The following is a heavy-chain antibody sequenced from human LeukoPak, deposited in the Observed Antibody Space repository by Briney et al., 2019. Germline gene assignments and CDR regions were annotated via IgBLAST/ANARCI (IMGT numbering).Heavy chain of an antibody. Sequence: GGSLRLSCAASGFTVSSNYMSWVRQAPGKGLEWVSVIYSGGSTYYADSVKGRFTISRDNSKNTLYLQMNSLRAEDTAVYYCAIRSGYYREAFDIWGQGTMVTVSS. CDR3: AIRSGYYREAFDI. CDR1: GFTVSSNY. J-gene: IGHJ3*02. V-gene: IGHV3-53*01. CDR2: IYSGGST. D-gene: IGHD3-22*01.